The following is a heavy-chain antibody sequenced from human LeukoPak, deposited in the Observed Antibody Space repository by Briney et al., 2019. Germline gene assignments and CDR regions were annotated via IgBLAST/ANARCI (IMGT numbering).Heavy chain of an antibody. CDR3: AKDLPLYGDYSIFDY. V-gene: IGHV3-23*01. CDR1: GFTFSSDA. Sequence: GGSLRLSCAASGFTFSSDAMSWVRQAPGKGLEWVSAISGSGGSTYYADSVKGRFTISRDNSKNTLYLQMNSLRAEDTAVYYCAKDLPLYGDYSIFDYWGQGTLVTVSS. J-gene: IGHJ4*02. CDR2: ISGSGGST. D-gene: IGHD4-17*01.